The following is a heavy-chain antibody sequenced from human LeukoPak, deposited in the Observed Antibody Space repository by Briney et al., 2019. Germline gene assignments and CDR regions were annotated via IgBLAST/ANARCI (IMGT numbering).Heavy chain of an antibody. V-gene: IGHV3-11*01. J-gene: IGHJ4*02. CDR1: GFNFSNYY. CDR3: ARQKRTFDY. Sequence: GGSLRLSCEASGFNFSNYYMTWIRQAPGKGLEWLSYISPNSYSTYYTASVRGRFTISRDNSKNSMYLQMNSLRAEDTALYYCARQKRTFDYWGRGTLVTVSS. CDR2: ISPNSYST.